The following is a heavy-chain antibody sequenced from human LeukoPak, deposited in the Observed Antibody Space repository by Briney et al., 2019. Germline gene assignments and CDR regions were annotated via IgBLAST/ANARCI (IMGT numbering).Heavy chain of an antibody. CDR1: GGSFSGYY. V-gene: IGHV4-34*01. CDR3: GVRHKYYYDSSGYRTDY. CDR2: IKHSGST. J-gene: IGHJ4*02. D-gene: IGHD3-22*01. Sequence: SETLSLTCAVYGGSFSGYYWSWIRQPRGKGLEWIGEIKHSGSTNYNPSLKSRVTISVDTSKNQFSLKLSSVTAADTAVYYCGVRHKYYYDSSGYRTDYWGQGTLVTVSS.